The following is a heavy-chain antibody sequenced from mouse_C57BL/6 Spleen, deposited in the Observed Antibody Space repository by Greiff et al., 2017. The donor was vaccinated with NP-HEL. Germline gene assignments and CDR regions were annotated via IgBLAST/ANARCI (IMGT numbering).Heavy chain of an antibody. CDR2: INPGSGGT. J-gene: IGHJ1*03. D-gene: IGHD1-1*01. CDR1: GYAFTHYL. V-gene: IGHV1-54*01. Sequence: VQLQQSGAELVRPGTSVKVSCKASGYAFTHYLIEWVKQRPGKGFEWIGVINPGSGGTNYNEKFKGKATLTADKSSSTAYMQLSSLTSEDSAVYFCARNYGSRDWYFDVWGTGTTVTVSS. CDR3: ARNYGSRDWYFDV.